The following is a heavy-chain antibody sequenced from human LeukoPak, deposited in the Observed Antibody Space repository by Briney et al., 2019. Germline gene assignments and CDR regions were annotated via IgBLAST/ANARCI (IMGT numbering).Heavy chain of an antibody. V-gene: IGHV1-18*01. CDR3: ARDEAYYYDSSGYYGY. D-gene: IGHD3-22*01. CDR2: ISAYNGNT. CDR1: GYTFTSYG. Sequence: ASVKVSCKASGYTFTSYGISWVRQAPGQGLEWMGWISAYNGNTNYAQKLQGRVTMTTDTSTSTAYMELRSLRSDDTAVYYCARDEAYYYDSSGYYGYWGQGTLVTVSS. J-gene: IGHJ4*02.